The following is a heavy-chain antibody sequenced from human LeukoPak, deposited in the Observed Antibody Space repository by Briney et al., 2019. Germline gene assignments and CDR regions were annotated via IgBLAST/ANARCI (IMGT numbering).Heavy chain of an antibody. D-gene: IGHD3-22*01. Sequence: GGSLRLSCAASGFTFSSYWLTWVRQAPGKGLEWVANIKEDGSEKHYVDSVKGRFTISRDNAQNSLYLQMNSLRAEDTAVYYCVRDDDRPDNGLDYWGQGTLVTVSS. CDR1: GFTFSSYW. J-gene: IGHJ4*02. V-gene: IGHV3-7*01. CDR3: VRDDDRPDNGLDY. CDR2: IKEDGSEK.